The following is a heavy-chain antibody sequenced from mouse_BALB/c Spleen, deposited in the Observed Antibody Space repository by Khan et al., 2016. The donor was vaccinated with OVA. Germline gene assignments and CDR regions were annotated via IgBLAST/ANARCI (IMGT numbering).Heavy chain of an antibody. J-gene: IGHJ2*02. CDR3: ARVYGGDFDY. V-gene: IGHV3-2*02. D-gene: IGHD1-1*02. Sequence: EVQFQESGPGLVKPSQSLSLTCTVTGYSITSDYAWNWIRQFPGNKLEWMGFISYSGNTKYNPSLKSRFSITPDTSKNQFFLQLNSVTTEDTATYYCARVYGGDFDYWGQGTSLTVSS. CDR1: GYSITSDYA. CDR2: ISYSGNT.